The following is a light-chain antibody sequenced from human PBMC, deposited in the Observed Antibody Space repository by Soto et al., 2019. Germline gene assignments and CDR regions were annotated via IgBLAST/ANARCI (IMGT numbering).Light chain of an antibody. CDR2: GNN. J-gene: IGLJ2*01. Sequence: QSVLTQPPSASGTPGQRVTISCSGSGSSIGTNTVNWYRQLPGTAPKLLIYGNNQRPSGVPDRFSGSQSGTSAYLAISGLQSEDEAEYYCAAWDGSLNNVLFGGGTQLTVL. CDR1: GSSIGTNT. V-gene: IGLV1-44*01. CDR3: AAWDGSLNNVL.